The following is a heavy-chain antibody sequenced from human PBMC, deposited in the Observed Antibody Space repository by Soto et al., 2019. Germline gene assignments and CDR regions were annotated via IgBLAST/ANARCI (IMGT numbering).Heavy chain of an antibody. CDR3: ARGTSYFDY. CDR2: INHSGST. D-gene: IGHD2-2*01. J-gene: IGHJ4*02. CDR1: GGSFSGYY. V-gene: IGHV4-34*01. Sequence: PSETLSLTCAVYGGSFSGYYWSWIRQPPGKGLEWIGEINHSGSTNYNPSLKSRVTISVDTSKNQFSLKLSSVTAADTAVYYCARGTSYFDYWGQGTMVTVYS.